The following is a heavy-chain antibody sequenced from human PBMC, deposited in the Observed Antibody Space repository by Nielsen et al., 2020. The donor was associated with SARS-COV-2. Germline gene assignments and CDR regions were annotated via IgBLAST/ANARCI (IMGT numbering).Heavy chain of an antibody. J-gene: IGHJ4*02. CDR2: ISAYNGNT. CDR3: ARASSPTETVVPLAY. CDR1: GYTSTSYG. D-gene: IGHD1-1*01. V-gene: IGHV1-18*01. Sequence: ASVKDSCKASGYTSTSYGISWVRQAPGQGLEWMGWISAYNGNTNYAQKLQGRVTMTTDTSTSTAYMELRSLRSDDTAVYYCARASSPTETVVPLAYWGQGTLVSVSS.